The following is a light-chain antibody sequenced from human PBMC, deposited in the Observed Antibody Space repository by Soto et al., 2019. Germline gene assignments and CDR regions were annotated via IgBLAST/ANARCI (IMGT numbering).Light chain of an antibody. CDR1: HNISSTY. CDR3: QHYGSSMYT. J-gene: IGKJ2*01. CDR2: GAS. V-gene: IGKV3-20*01. Sequence: EVVLTQSPGTLSLSPGEGATLSCRASHNISSTYLAWYQQKPGQAPGLLIYGASSRATGIPDRFSGSGSGTDFTLTVSRLEPEDFAVFYCQHYGSSMYTFGQGTKVDIK.